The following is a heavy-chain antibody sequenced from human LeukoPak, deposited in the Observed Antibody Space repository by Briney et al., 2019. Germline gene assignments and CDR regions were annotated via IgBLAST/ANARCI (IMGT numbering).Heavy chain of an antibody. J-gene: IGHJ2*01. CDR3: ARVRIGWYFDL. Sequence: GGSLRLSCAASGFIFSSNYMSWVRQAPGKGLEWVSVIYSGGSTFYTDSVKGRFTISGHNSKNTLDLQMNPLRAEDTAVYYCARVRIGWYFDLWGRGTQVTVSS. CDR2: IYSGGST. D-gene: IGHD2-15*01. V-gene: IGHV3-53*04. CDR1: GFIFSSNY.